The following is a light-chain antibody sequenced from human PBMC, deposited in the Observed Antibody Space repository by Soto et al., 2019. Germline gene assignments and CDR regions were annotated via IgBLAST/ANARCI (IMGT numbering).Light chain of an antibody. CDR1: QSVSSS. CDR3: QQYNKWPPLT. J-gene: IGKJ4*01. V-gene: IGKV3-15*01. Sequence: EIVMTQSPATLSVSPGERATLSCRASQSVSSSLAWYQQKPGQAPRLLIHGASTRATGIPARFSGSGSGTEFTLTISSLQSEDSAVYYCQQYNKWPPLTFGGGTKVDIK. CDR2: GAS.